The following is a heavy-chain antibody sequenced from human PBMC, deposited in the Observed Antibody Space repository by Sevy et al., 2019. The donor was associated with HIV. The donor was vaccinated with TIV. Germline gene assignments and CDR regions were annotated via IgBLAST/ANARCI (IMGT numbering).Heavy chain of an antibody. J-gene: IGHJ5*02. CDR3: TGATVFGATWFDP. Sequence: GGSLRLSCAASGYTFNNAWMSWVRQAPGKGLEWLGRIKGKTDGGSAAYASPVKGRFTISRDDSKSTLYLQMNRLRTEDTGVYYCTGATVFGATWFDPWGQGALVTVSS. V-gene: IGHV3-15*01. D-gene: IGHD3-3*01. CDR2: IKGKTDGGSA. CDR1: GYTFNNAW.